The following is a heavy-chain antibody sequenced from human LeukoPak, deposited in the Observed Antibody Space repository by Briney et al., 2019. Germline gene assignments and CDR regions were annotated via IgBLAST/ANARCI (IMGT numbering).Heavy chain of an antibody. D-gene: IGHD2-2*01. V-gene: IGHV3-23*01. J-gene: IGHJ4*02. CDR3: AATCSSTSCYGSDY. CDR2: ISSSGGPT. Sequence: PGGSLRLSCAASGFTFSSYAMSWVRQAPGKGLEWVSEISSSGGPTYYADSVKGRFTISRDNSKNTVYLQMNSLRAEDTAVYYYAATCSSTSCYGSDYWGQGTLVTVSS. CDR1: GFTFSSYA.